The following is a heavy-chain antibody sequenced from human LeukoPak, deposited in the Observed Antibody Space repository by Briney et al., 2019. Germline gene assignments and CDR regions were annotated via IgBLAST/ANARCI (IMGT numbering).Heavy chain of an antibody. CDR2: IYYSGST. Sequence: SETLSLTCTVSGGSISSYYWSWIRQPPGKGLEWIGYIYYSGSTNYNPSLKSRVTISVDTSKNQFSLKLSSVTAADTAMYYCARVNSRVQVDYWGQGTLVTVSS. J-gene: IGHJ4*02. D-gene: IGHD6-13*01. CDR1: GGSISSYY. CDR3: ARVNSRVQVDY. V-gene: IGHV4-59*01.